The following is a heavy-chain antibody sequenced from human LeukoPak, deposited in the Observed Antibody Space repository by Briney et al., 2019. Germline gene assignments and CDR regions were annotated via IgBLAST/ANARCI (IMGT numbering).Heavy chain of an antibody. CDR1: GFTFNIFS. V-gene: IGHV3-15*07. Sequence: GGSLRLSCAASGFTFNIFSMNWVRQAPGKGLEWVGRIKSKADGETIDYAAPVKGRFTFSRDDSKNMLYLQMNSLKSEDTAVYYCSTLTSRGLSDSWGQGTLVTVSS. D-gene: IGHD1-20*01. J-gene: IGHJ4*02. CDR3: STLTSRGLSDS. CDR2: IKSKADGETI.